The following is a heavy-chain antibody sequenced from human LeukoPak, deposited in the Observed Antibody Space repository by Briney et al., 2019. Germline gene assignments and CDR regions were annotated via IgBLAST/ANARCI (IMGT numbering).Heavy chain of an antibody. V-gene: IGHV4-61*02. J-gene: IGHJ4*02. CDR3: ARIPTVTFFDY. CDR2: ISTIGST. D-gene: IGHD4-17*01. Sequence: PSQTLSLTCTVSSGSISSSNYYWSWIRQPAGKGLEWIGRISTIGSTNYNPSLKSRVTISVDKSKNQFSLKLSSVTAADTAVYYCARIPTVTFFDYWGQGTLVTVSS. CDR1: SGSISSSNYY.